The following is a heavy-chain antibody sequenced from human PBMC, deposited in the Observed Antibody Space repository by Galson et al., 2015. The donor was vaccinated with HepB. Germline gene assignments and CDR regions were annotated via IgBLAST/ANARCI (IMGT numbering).Heavy chain of an antibody. Sequence: SATLSLTCTVSGGSISSYYWSWIRQPPGKGLEWIGYIYYSGSTNYNPSLKSRVTISVDTSKNQFSLKLSSVTAADTAVYYCASSVLGMAAITPPYYWGQGTLVAVSS. CDR1: GGSISSYY. V-gene: IGHV4-59*01. CDR2: IYYSGST. J-gene: IGHJ4*02. D-gene: IGHD5-24*01. CDR3: ASSVLGMAAITPPYY.